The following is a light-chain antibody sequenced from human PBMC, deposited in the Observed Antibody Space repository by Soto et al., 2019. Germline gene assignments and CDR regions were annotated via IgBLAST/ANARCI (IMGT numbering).Light chain of an antibody. CDR2: GAS. V-gene: IGKV3-20*01. Sequence: EIVLTQSPGTLSLSPGEGATLSCRASHSIGKNYIAWYQQKAGQAPRLLIYGASRRATGIPDRFSGSGSGTDFTLTVSRLEPEDFAVYYCQQYGDSPQTFGQGTKVDIK. CDR1: HSIGKNY. J-gene: IGKJ1*01. CDR3: QQYGDSPQT.